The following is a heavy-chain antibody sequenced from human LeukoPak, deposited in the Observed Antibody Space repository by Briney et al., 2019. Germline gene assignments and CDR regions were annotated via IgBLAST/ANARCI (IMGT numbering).Heavy chain of an antibody. D-gene: IGHD3-10*01. Sequence: SETLSLTCAVSGGXISSSNCWSWVRQPPGKGLEWIGEIYHSGSTNYNPSLKSRVTISVDKSKNQFSLKLSSVTAADTAVYYCARGPLGFGELPYGMDVWGQGTTVTVSS. CDR1: GGXISSSNC. V-gene: IGHV4-4*02. CDR3: ARGPLGFGELPYGMDV. CDR2: IYHSGST. J-gene: IGHJ6*02.